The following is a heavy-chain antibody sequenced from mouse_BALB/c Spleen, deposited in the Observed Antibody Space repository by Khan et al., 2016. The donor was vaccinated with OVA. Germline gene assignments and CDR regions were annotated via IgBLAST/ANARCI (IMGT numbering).Heavy chain of an antibody. Sequence: QVQLQQSGAELMKPGASVKISCKASGYTFNTYWMEWIKQRPGHGLEWIGEILPESGSTNYNEKLKGKATLTADTSSNTAYMQISSLTSEDSAVYYCVRVFWHYGSSSSHYFDYWGQGSTLTVPS. CDR3: VRVFWHYGSSSSHYFDY. V-gene: IGHV1-9*01. J-gene: IGHJ2*01. CDR1: GYTFNTYW. CDR2: ILPESGST. D-gene: IGHD1-1*01.